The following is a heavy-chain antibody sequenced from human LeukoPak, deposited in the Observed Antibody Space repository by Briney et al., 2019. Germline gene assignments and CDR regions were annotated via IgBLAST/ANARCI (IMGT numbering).Heavy chain of an antibody. CDR1: GYTFTSYD. V-gene: IGHV1-8*01. D-gene: IGHD3-10*01. J-gene: IGHJ5*02. CDR2: MNPNSGNT. Sequence: ASVKVSCKASGYTFTSYDINWVRQATGQGLEWMGWMNPNSGNTGYAQKFQGRVTMTRNTSISTAYVELSSLRSEDTAVYYCARRGMRGNWFDPWGQGTLVTVSS. CDR3: ARRGMRGNWFDP.